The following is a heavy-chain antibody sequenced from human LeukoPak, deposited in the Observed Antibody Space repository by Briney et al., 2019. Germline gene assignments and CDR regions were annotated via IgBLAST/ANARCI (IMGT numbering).Heavy chain of an antibody. CDR3: ASKLTTGY. CDR1: GLTVSSNY. CDR2: IYSGGTT. Sequence: GGSLRLSCVVYGLTVSSNYMSWVRQAPGKGLEWVSVIYSGGTTNYADSVKGRFLVYRDNSKNTLYLQMNSLRAEDTAVYYCASKLTTGYWGQGTLVTVSS. D-gene: IGHD4-17*01. J-gene: IGHJ4*02. V-gene: IGHV3-66*01.